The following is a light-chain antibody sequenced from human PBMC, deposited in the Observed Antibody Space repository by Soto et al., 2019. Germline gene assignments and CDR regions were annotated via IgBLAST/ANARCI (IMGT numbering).Light chain of an antibody. CDR2: DAS. J-gene: IGKJ4*01. CDR1: QSISSY. CDR3: QQSYSTPVT. Sequence: DIQMTQSPSSLSASVGDRVTITCRASQSISSYLNWYQQKLGKAPTLLIFDASSLQSGAPSRFSGSGSGTDFTLTIASLQREDFATYYCQQSYSTPVTFGGGTKVEIK. V-gene: IGKV1-39*01.